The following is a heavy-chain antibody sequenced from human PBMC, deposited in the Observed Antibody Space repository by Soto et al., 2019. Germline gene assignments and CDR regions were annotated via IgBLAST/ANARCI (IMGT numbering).Heavy chain of an antibody. CDR1: GFNFSSYG. V-gene: IGHV3-33*01. CDR2: IWNDGSNE. J-gene: IGHJ4*02. D-gene: IGHD3-22*01. CDR3: ARDQTDSGGYSDS. Sequence: QVQLVESGGGVVQPGGSLRLSCEASGFNFSSYGIHWVRQAPGKGLEWVAIIWNDGSNEYYADSVKGRFTISRDNSKNTVYLQVSKQRAEDTAVYFCARDQTDSGGYSDSWGQGTLVTVSS.